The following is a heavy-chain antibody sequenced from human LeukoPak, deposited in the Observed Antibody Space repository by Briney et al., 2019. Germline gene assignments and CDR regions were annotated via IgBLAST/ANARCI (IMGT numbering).Heavy chain of an antibody. V-gene: IGHV1-8*01. D-gene: IGHD3/OR15-3a*01. J-gene: IGHJ4*02. CDR2: MNPNSGNT. Sequence: ASVTVSCKASGYTFTSYDINWVRQATGQGLEWMGWMNPNSGNTGYAQKFQGRVTITADESTSTAYMELSSLRSEDTAVYYCASAKSFDRTGYYFDYWGQGTLVAVSS. CDR3: ASAKSFDRTGYYFDY. CDR1: GYTFTSYD.